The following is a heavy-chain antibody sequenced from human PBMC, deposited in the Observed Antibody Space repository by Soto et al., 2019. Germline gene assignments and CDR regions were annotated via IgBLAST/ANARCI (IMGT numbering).Heavy chain of an antibody. V-gene: IGHV1-2*02. D-gene: IGHD5-18*01. CDR3: ARDSSSHSYGCV. Sequence: QVQLVQSGAEVKKPGASVKVSCKASGYNFLGYSMHWVRQAPGQGLEWMGWINPHSGDTNYGQKFQGRVTMTRDTSIMTLYMELTSLRSDDTAVYFCARDSSSHSYGCVWGQGALVTVSS. CDR1: GYNFLGYS. J-gene: IGHJ4*02. CDR2: INPHSGDT.